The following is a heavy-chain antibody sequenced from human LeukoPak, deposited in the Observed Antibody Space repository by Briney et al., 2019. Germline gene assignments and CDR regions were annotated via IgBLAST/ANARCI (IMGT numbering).Heavy chain of an antibody. CDR1: GFTFSSYA. D-gene: IGHD2-2*02. CDR2: ISGSGGST. J-gene: IGHJ4*02. V-gene: IGHV3-23*01. CDR3: DRNCGRTSCYIH. Sequence: GGSLRLSCAASGFTFSSYAMSWVRQAPGKGLEWVSAISGSGGSTHYADSVKGRFTISRDNSKNTLYLQMNSLRDEDTAVYYCDRNCGRTSCYIHWGQGTLVTVSS.